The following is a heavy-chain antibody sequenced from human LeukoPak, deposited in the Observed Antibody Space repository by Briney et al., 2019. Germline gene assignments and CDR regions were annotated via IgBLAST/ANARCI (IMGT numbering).Heavy chain of an antibody. CDR2: IWYDGSNK. Sequence: GGSLRLSCAASGFTFSSYGMHWVRQAPGKGLEWVAVIWYDGSNKYYADSVKGRFTISRDNSKNTLYLQMNSLRAEDTAVYYCALLIDYYYYGMDVWGQGTTVTVSS. D-gene: IGHD3-16*01. J-gene: IGHJ6*02. CDR3: ALLIDYYYYGMDV. CDR1: GFTFSSYG. V-gene: IGHV3-33*01.